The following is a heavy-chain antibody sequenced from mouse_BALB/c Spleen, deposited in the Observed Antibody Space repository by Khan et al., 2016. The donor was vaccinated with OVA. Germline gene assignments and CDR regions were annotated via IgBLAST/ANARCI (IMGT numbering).Heavy chain of an antibody. CDR1: GFSLTSYG. CDR3: GRNGVVQYYGYGGMDY. Sequence: QVQLKQSGPGLVQPSQSLSITCTVSGFSLTSYGIHWVRQSPGQGLEWLGVIWSGGGTDYNAAFISGLSISKDNSKSQVFCKMNRLQADDTAIYYCGRNGVVQYYGYGGMDYWGQGASVTVSS. V-gene: IGHV2-4-1*01. D-gene: IGHD1-2*01. CDR2: IWSGGGT. J-gene: IGHJ4*01.